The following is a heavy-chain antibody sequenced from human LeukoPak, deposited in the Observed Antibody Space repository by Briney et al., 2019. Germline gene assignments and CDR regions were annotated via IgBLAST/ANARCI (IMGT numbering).Heavy chain of an antibody. V-gene: IGHV4-34*01. Sequence: PSETLSLTCAVYGGSFSGYYWSWIRQPPGKGLEWIGEIYHSGSTNYNPSLKSRVTISVDKSKNQFSLKLSSVTAADTAVYYCARAGQWLVNFDYWGQGTLVTVSS. CDR3: ARAGQWLVNFDY. J-gene: IGHJ4*02. CDR2: IYHSGST. CDR1: GGSFSGYY. D-gene: IGHD6-19*01.